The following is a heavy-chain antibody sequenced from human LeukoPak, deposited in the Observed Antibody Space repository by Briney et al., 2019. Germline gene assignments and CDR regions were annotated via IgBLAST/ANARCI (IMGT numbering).Heavy chain of an antibody. CDR1: GLTFSSYA. D-gene: IGHD3-10*01. CDR3: AKDRAMVRGVTYFDY. CDR2: ISGSGGST. J-gene: IGHJ4*02. Sequence: GGSLRLSCAASGLTFSSYAMSWVRQAPGKGLEWVSAISGSGGSTYYADSVKGRFTISRDNSKNTLYLQMNSLRAEDTAVYYCAKDRAMVRGVTYFDYWGQGTLVTVSS. V-gene: IGHV3-23*01.